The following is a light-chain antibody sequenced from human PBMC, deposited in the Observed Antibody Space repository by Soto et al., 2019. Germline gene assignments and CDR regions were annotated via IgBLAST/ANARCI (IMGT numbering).Light chain of an antibody. V-gene: IGKV1-5*01. J-gene: IGKJ4*01. CDR3: QQYRT. CDR2: DAS. Sequence: DIQMTQSPSTLSASVRDRVTITCRASQSISSWLAWYQQKPGKAPKLLIYDASSLESGVPSRFSGSGSGTEFTLTISSLQPDDFATYYCQQYRTFGGGTKVEIK. CDR1: QSISSW.